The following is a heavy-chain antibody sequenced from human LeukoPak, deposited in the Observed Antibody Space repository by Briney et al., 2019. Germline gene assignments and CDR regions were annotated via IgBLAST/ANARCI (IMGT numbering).Heavy chain of an antibody. CDR2: IYTSGST. Sequence: PSETLSLTCTVSGGSISSGSYYWSWIRQPAGKGLEWIGRIYTSGSTNYNPSLESRVTISVDTSKNQFSLKLSSVTAADTAVYYCARGGETQDAFDIRGQGTMVTVSS. D-gene: IGHD3-16*01. CDR1: GGSISSGSYY. J-gene: IGHJ3*02. CDR3: ARGGETQDAFDI. V-gene: IGHV4-61*02.